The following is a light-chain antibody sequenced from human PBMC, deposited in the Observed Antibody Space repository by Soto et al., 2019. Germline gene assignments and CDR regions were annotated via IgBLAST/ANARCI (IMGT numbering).Light chain of an antibody. J-gene: IGKJ4*01. CDR2: DAS. V-gene: IGKV1-5*01. Sequence: DIQMTQSPSTLSASVGDRVTITCRASQHINNWLAWYQQKPGIAPKLVIYDASTLESGVASRFRGSGSGTMFTITISSLQPDDFAHYYCQQYNTYSPLTFGGGNKVDI. CDR1: QHINNW. CDR3: QQYNTYSPLT.